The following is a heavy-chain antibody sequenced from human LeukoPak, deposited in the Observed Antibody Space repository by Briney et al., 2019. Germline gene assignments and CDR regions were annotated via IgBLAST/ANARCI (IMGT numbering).Heavy chain of an antibody. CDR2: MWDDGTNE. V-gene: IGHV3-33*01. Sequence: RAGGSLRLSCTASGFNFGIYGMHWVRQAPGKGLEWVAVMWDDGTNEYYVESVKGRFTISRDNGKRTLYLQMNSLRVEDTAVYYCARIGSRGYSDSWGQGTLVTVSS. CDR1: GFNFGIYG. D-gene: IGHD5-18*01. CDR3: ARIGSRGYSDS. J-gene: IGHJ5*02.